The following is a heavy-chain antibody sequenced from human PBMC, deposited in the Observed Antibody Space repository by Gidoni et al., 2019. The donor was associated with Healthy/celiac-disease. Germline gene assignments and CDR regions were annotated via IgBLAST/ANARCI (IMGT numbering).Heavy chain of an antibody. CDR2: ISGSGGST. D-gene: IGHD4-17*01. CDR1: GLTFTSYA. Sequence: EVQLLESGGGLVQPGGSLRLPCAASGLTFTSYAMSWVRQAPGKGLEWVSAISGSGGSTYYADSVKGRFTISRDNSKNTLYLQMNSLRAEDTAVYYCAKDMTTVTTGVWYFDLWGRGTLVTVSS. CDR3: AKDMTTVTTGVWYFDL. V-gene: IGHV3-23*01. J-gene: IGHJ2*01.